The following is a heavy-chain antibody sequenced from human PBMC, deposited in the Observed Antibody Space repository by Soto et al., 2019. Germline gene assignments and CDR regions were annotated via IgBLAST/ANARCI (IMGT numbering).Heavy chain of an antibody. V-gene: IGHV4-59*01. J-gene: IGHJ4*02. CDR3: ARLYTAYEDFDS. Sequence: KPSETLSLTCIVSGHSISGYFWTWIRQPPGKGLEWIAYIYYSGSTNYNTSLKSRVTISVDTSKNQFSLRLSSMTAADTAVYFCARLYTAYEDFDSWGQGTLVTVSS. CDR1: GHSISGYF. CDR2: IYYSGST. D-gene: IGHD3-16*02.